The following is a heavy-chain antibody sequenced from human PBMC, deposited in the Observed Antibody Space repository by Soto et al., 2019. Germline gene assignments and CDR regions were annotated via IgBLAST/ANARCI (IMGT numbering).Heavy chain of an antibody. Sequence: EVQLLESGGGLVQPGGSLRLSCAASGFTFSSYAMSWVRQAPGKGLEWVSAISGSAGSTYYADSVKGRFTISRDSSKNTLFLQMNSLRAEDTAVYYYAKDMYSSSWYFYYYSMDVWGQGTTVTVSS. V-gene: IGHV3-23*01. CDR3: AKDMYSSSWYFYYYSMDV. J-gene: IGHJ6*02. D-gene: IGHD6-13*01. CDR1: GFTFSSYA. CDR2: ISGSAGST.